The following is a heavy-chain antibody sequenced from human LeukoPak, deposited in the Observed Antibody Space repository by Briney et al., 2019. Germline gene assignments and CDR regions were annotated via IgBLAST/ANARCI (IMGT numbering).Heavy chain of an antibody. D-gene: IGHD3-10*01. V-gene: IGHV1-24*01. Sequence: ASVKVSCKASGYTFTELSMHWVRQAPGKGLEWMGGFDPEDGETIYAQKFQGRVTMTEDTSTDTAYMELSSLRSEDTAVYYCATNYYGSGSYYNWGDWGQGTLVTVSS. CDR2: FDPEDGET. CDR1: GYTFTELS. CDR3: ATNYYGSGSYYNWGD. J-gene: IGHJ4*02.